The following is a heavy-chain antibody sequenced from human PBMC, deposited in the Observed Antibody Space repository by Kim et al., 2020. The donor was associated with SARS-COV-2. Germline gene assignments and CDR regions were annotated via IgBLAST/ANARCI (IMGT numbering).Heavy chain of an antibody. CDR3: AADWRYYDSSGYRLKNDAFDI. CDR1: GFTFTSSA. J-gene: IGHJ3*02. D-gene: IGHD3-22*01. Sequence: SVKVSCKASGFTFTSSAMQWVRQARGQRLEWIGWIVVGSGNTNYAQKFQERGTITRDMSTRTAYMELSSLSSEDTAVYYFAADWRYYDSSGYRLKNDAFDIRGKGTMGTVS. CDR2: IVVGSGNT. V-gene: IGHV1-58*02.